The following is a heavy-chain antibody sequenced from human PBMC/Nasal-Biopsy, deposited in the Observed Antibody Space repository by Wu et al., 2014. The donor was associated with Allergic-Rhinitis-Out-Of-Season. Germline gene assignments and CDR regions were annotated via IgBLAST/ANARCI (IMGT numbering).Heavy chain of an antibody. CDR3: VRNTGAFLDWEYSFDY. J-gene: IGHJ4*02. V-gene: IGHV3-21*01. Sequence: LRLSCAASGFTFSNYDMNWVRQPPGKGLEWVSAISGSSSYIYYADSVKGRFTISRDNAENSLSLQMTSVRAEDTAVYYCVRNTGAFLDWEYSFDYWGQGTLVNVSS. CDR1: GFTFSNYD. D-gene: IGHD1-26*01. CDR2: ISGSSSYI.